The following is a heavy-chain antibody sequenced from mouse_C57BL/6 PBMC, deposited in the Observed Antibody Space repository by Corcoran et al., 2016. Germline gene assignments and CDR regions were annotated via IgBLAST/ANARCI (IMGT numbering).Heavy chain of an antibody. CDR2: INTYSGVP. V-gene: IGHV9-3*01. J-gene: IGHJ2*01. CDR1: GYTFTTYG. Sequence: QIQLVQSGPELKKPGETVKISCKASGYTFTTYGMSWVKQAPGKGLKWMGWINTYSGVPTYADDFKGRFAFSLETSASTAYLQINNLKNEDTATYFCAREGIYDGHYGGYWGQGTTITVSS. CDR3: AREGIYDGHYGGY. D-gene: IGHD2-3*01.